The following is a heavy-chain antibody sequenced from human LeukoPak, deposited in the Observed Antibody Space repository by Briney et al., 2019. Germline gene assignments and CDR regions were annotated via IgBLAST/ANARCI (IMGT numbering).Heavy chain of an antibody. D-gene: IGHD5-18*01. CDR2: ISGSGGST. V-gene: IGHV3-23*01. CDR3: AKDIGRGLDTALA. CDR1: GFTFSSYA. J-gene: IGHJ5*02. Sequence: HPGGSLRLSCAASGFTFSSYAMSWVRQAPGKGLEWVSAISGSGGSTYYADSVKGRFTISRDNSKNTLYLQMNSLRAEDTAVYYCAKDIGRGLDTALAWGQGTLVTVSS.